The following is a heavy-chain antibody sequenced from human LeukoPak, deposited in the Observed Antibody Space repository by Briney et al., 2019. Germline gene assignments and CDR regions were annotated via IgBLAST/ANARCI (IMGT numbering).Heavy chain of an antibody. Sequence: GGSLRPSCAASGFTFSSYAMNWVRQGPGKGLEWVSGISGSGVSTYYADSVKGRFTISRDNSKNTLYLQMNSLRAEDTAVYYCAKDHYSNYGSFDYWGQGTLVTVSS. CDR3: AKDHYSNYGSFDY. V-gene: IGHV3-23*01. CDR2: ISGSGVST. D-gene: IGHD4-11*01. J-gene: IGHJ4*02. CDR1: GFTFSSYA.